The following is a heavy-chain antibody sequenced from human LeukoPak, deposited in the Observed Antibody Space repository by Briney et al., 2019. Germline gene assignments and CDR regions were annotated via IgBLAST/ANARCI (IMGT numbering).Heavy chain of an antibody. D-gene: IGHD2-2*02. V-gene: IGHV3-23*01. CDR1: GFTFSSYA. CDR2: ISGSGGNT. J-gene: IGHJ4*02. Sequence: GGSLRLSCAASGFTFSSYAMRWVRQAPGKGLEWVSAISGSGGNTHYADSVKGRFTISRDNSKNTLYLQMNSLRAEDTAVYYCAKDRYCSSTSCYMADYWGQGTLVTVSS. CDR3: AKDRYCSSTSCYMADY.